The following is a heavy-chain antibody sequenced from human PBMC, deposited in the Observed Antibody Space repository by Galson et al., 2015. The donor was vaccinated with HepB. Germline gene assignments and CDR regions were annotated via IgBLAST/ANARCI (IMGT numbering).Heavy chain of an antibody. D-gene: IGHD3-10*01. J-gene: IGHJ6*02. Sequence: SLRLSCAASGFTFSSYWMHWVRQAPGKGLVWVSRINSDGSSTSYADSVKGRFTISRENAKNSLYLQMNSLRAGDTAVYYCARRFGGSGYYYYGMDVWGQGTTVTVSS. V-gene: IGHV3-74*01. CDR3: ARRFGGSGYYYYGMDV. CDR2: INSDGSST. CDR1: GFTFSSYW.